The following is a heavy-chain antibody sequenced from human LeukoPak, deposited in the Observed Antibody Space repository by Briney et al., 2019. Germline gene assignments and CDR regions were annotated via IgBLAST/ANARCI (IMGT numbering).Heavy chain of an antibody. CDR1: GFTFNLYS. J-gene: IGHJ4*02. CDR3: ARGPPYIVVVTAIGFFDS. CDR2: IGSGDGYI. V-gene: IGHV3-21*01. D-gene: IGHD2-21*02. Sequence: PGGSLRLSCAGSGFTFNLYSMNWVRQAPGKGLEWVSSIGSGDGYILYADSVKGRFTVSSDRAKNSVYLQMKSLRVEDTAVYYCARGPPYIVVVTAIGFFDSWGQGTLVTVSS.